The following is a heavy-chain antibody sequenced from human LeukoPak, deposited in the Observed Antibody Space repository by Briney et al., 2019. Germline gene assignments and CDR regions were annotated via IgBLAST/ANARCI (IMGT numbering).Heavy chain of an antibody. CDR2: IYYSGST. V-gene: IGHV4-39*01. D-gene: IGHD3-3*01. CDR1: GGSISSSSYY. CDR3: AGRRWALFDY. Sequence: SETLSLTCTVSGGSISSSSYYWGWIRQPPGKGLEWTGSIYYSGSTYYNPSLKSRVTISVDTSKNQFSLKLSSVTAADTAVYYCAGRRWALFDYWGQGTLVTVSS. J-gene: IGHJ4*02.